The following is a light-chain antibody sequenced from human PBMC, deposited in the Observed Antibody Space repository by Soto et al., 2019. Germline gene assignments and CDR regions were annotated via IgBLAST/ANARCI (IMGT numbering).Light chain of an antibody. CDR3: QQYNKWPRT. CDR1: QSVNTY. V-gene: IGKV3-15*01. Sequence: EIVMRQSPVSLSLAPGERAPLSCRASQSVNTYLAWYQQKPGQAPRLLIYGASTRASGVPDRFTGSGSGTEFTLTISSLQSEDRTIYYCQQYNKWPRTFGQGTKVDI. J-gene: IGKJ1*01. CDR2: GAS.